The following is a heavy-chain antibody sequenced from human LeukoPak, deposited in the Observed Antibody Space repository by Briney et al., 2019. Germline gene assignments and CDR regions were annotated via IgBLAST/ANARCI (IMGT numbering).Heavy chain of an antibody. J-gene: IGHJ4*02. CDR3: SSGSSTSWYFDY. Sequence: QPGGSLRLSCTASGLTFGDYGMSWVRQAPGKGLEWVGFIRSKAYSGTTEYAASVKGRLSISRDDSKNIAFLQMNSLKTEDTAVYYCSSGSSTSWYFDYWGQGTLVTVSS. V-gene: IGHV3-49*04. CDR1: GLTFGDYG. CDR2: IRSKAYSGTT. D-gene: IGHD2-2*01.